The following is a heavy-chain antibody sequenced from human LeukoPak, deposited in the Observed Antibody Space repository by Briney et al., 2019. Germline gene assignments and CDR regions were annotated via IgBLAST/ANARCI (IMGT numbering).Heavy chain of an antibody. Sequence: ASVKVSCKASGYTFTGYYMHWVRQAPGQGLEWMGWINPNSGGTNYAQKFQGRVTMTRDTSISTAYMELSRLRSDDTAVYYCARDIRGLGSCFDYWGQGTLVTVSS. CDR1: GYTFTGYY. D-gene: IGHD3-10*01. CDR2: INPNSGGT. CDR3: ARDIRGLGSCFDY. J-gene: IGHJ4*02. V-gene: IGHV1-2*02.